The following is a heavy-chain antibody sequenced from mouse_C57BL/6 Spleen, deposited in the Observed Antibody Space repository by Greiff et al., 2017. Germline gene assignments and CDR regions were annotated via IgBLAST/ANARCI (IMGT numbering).Heavy chain of an antibody. CDR3: TFGNYRYYFDY. CDR1: GYTFTDYE. Sequence: QVQLKESGAELVRPGASVTLSCKASGYTFTDYEMHWVKQTPVHGLEWIGAIDPETGGTAYNQKFKGKAILTADKSSSTAYMELRSLTSEDSAVYYCTFGNYRYYFDYWGQGTTLTVSS. CDR2: IDPETGGT. D-gene: IGHD2-1*01. V-gene: IGHV1-15*01. J-gene: IGHJ2*01.